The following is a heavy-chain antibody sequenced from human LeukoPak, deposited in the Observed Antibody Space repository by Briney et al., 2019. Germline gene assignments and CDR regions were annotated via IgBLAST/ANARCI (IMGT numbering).Heavy chain of an antibody. CDR2: ISAYNGNT. CDR3: ARASQWLVRGDWFDP. CDR1: GGTFSSYA. Sequence: ASVKVSCKASGGTFSSYAISWVRQAPGQGLEWMGWISAYNGNTNYAQKLQGRVTMTTDTSTSTAYMELRSLRSDDTAVYYCARASQWLVRGDWFDPWGQGTLVTVSS. D-gene: IGHD6-19*01. J-gene: IGHJ5*02. V-gene: IGHV1-18*01.